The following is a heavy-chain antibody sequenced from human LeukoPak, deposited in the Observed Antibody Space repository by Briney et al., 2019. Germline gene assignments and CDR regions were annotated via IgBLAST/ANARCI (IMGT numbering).Heavy chain of an antibody. Sequence: VASVKVSCKASGYTFTGYYMHWVRQAPGQGLEWMGWINPNSGGTNYAQKFQGRVTMTRDTSISTAYMELSRLRSDDTAVYYCARELRYDLWSGYHTDAFDIWGQGTMVTVSS. CDR2: INPNSGGT. D-gene: IGHD3-3*01. CDR3: ARELRYDLWSGYHTDAFDI. V-gene: IGHV1-2*02. J-gene: IGHJ3*02. CDR1: GYTFTGYY.